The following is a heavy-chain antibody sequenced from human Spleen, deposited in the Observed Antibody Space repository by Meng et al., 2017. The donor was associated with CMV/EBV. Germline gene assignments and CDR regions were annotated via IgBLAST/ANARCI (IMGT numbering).Heavy chain of an antibody. V-gene: IGHV4-59*01. CDR3: ARYDLYSSSWYLRY. CDR2: IYYSGST. D-gene: IGHD6-13*01. CDR1: GGSISSYY. J-gene: IGHJ4*02. Sequence: SETLSLTCSVSGGSISSYYWSWIRQPPGKGLEWIGYIYYSGSTNYNPSLKSRVTISVDTSKNQFSLKLSSVTAADTAVYYCARYDLYSSSWYLRYWGQGTLVTVS.